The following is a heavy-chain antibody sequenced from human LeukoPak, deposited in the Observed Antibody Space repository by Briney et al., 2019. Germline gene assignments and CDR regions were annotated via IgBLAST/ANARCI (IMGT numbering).Heavy chain of an antibody. CDR2: ISACNAYT. CDR1: GYTFTSYG. D-gene: IGHD6-19*01. CDR3: ARPTVAGRRDWFDP. Sequence: ASVKVSCKASGYTFTSYGISWVRQAPGQGLEWVGWISACNAYTNYTQKLQGRVTMTTDTSTSTAYMELRSLRSDDTAVYYCARPTVAGRRDWFDPWGQGTLVTVSS. J-gene: IGHJ5*02. V-gene: IGHV1-18*01.